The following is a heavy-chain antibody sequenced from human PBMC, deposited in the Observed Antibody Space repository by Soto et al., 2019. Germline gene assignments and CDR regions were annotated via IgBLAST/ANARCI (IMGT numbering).Heavy chain of an antibody. D-gene: IGHD2-21*02. CDR2: ISGSGGST. CDR1: GFTFSSYA. J-gene: IGHJ1*01. CDR3: ISVTREYFQH. V-gene: IGHV3-23*01. Sequence: GESLKISCAASGFTFSSYAMSWVCQAPGKGLEWVSAISGSGGSTYYADSVKGRFTISRDNSKNTLYLQMNSLRAEDTAVYYCISVTREYFQHWGQGTLVTVSS.